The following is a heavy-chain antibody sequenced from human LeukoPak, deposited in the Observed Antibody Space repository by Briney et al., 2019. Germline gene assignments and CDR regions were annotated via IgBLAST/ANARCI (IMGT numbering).Heavy chain of an antibody. Sequence: PSETLSLTCTVSGGSISGYYWSWIRQPAGKGLEWIGRIYTSGSTNYNPSLKSRVTMSVDTSKNQFSLKLSSVTAADTAVYYCARGPVGGTTYNDGDAFDIWGQGTMVTVSS. CDR3: ARGPVGGTTYNDGDAFDI. J-gene: IGHJ3*02. CDR1: GGSISGYY. D-gene: IGHD1-7*01. CDR2: IYTSGST. V-gene: IGHV4-4*07.